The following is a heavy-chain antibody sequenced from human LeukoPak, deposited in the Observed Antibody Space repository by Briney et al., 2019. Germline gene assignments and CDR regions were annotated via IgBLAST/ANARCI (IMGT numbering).Heavy chain of an antibody. V-gene: IGHV3-23*01. CDR3: ARRPTTVTYFGA. D-gene: IGHD4-11*01. CDR1: GFSFSSYA. Sequence: SGGSLRLSCVASGFSFSSYAMSWVRQAPGKGLEWVSAISGSGGNTYYADSVKGRFTISRDNSKNTMYLQMNSRRADDTALYYCARRPTTVTYFGAWGQGTLVTVSS. CDR2: ISGSGGNT. J-gene: IGHJ5*02.